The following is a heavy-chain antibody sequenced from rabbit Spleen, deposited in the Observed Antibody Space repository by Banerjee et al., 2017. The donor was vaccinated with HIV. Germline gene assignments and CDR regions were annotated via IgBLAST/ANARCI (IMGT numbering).Heavy chain of an antibody. CDR3: ARDSGSSFSSYGMDL. D-gene: IGHD8-1*01. J-gene: IGHJ6*01. Sequence: QEQLVESGGGLVKPGGTLTLTCKASGFSLNNNYYMCWVRQAPGKGLEWIACIYGGDGVSTAYASWAKGRFTISKTSSTTVTLQMTSLTAADTATYFCARDSGSSFSSYGMDLWGPGTLVTVS. CDR2: IYGGDGVST. V-gene: IGHV1S45*01. CDR1: GFSLNNNYY.